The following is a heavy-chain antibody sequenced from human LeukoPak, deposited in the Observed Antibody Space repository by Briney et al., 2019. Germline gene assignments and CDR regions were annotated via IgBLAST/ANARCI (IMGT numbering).Heavy chain of an antibody. V-gene: IGHV3-13*01. J-gene: IGHJ4*02. CDR3: ARGSRYDFWSGYFFFDY. CDR1: GFTFSSYD. Sequence: GGALRLSCAASGFTFSSYDMHWVRQATGKGLEWVSAIGTAGETYYPGSVKGRFTISRENAKNSLYLQMNSLRAGDTAVYYCARGSRYDFWSGYFFFDYWGQGTLVTVSS. D-gene: IGHD3-3*01. CDR2: IGTAGET.